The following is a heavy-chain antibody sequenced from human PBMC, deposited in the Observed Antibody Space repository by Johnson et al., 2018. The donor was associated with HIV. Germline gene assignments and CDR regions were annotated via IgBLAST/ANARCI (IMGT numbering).Heavy chain of an antibody. CDR2: VNWNGGSS. CDR1: GFSFDEYG. Sequence: EVQLVESGGGVERPGGSLRLSCVGSGFSFDEYGMSWVRQVPGKGLGWVSGVNWNGGSSGSADSVKGRFTIFRDNAKNSLYLQMNNLRAEDTAMYYCARSDASDIWGQGTMVTVSS. J-gene: IGHJ3*02. CDR3: ARSDASDI. V-gene: IGHV3-20*04.